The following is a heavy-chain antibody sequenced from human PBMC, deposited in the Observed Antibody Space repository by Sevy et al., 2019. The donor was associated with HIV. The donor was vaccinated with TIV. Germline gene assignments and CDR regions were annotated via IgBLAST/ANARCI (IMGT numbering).Heavy chain of an antibody. Sequence: GGSLRLSCAASGFTFGSYWMSWVRQAPGKGLEWVANIKQDGSEIYYVESVKGRFTISRDNAKNSLYLQMNSLRAEDTAVYYCARDFGPGSYASGSYFDYWGQGTLVTVSS. CDR3: ARDFGPGSYASGSYFDY. CDR2: IKQDGSEI. J-gene: IGHJ4*02. CDR1: GFTFGSYW. D-gene: IGHD3-10*01. V-gene: IGHV3-7*01.